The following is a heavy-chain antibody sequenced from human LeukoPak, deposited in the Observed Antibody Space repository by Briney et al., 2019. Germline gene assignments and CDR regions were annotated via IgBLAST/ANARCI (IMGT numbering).Heavy chain of an antibody. J-gene: IGHJ4*02. CDR3: AKGGWSDRFDF. Sequence: GGPLRLSCGASGFTFSDYAMTWVRQAPGKGLAWVSTITYGGGRTYYADSVKGRYTISRDNSKNILYLQMNSLRGDDTGDYYCAKGGWSDRFDFWGQGTRVTVSS. CDR1: GFTFSDYA. V-gene: IGHV3-23*01. CDR2: ITYGGGRT. D-gene: IGHD3-3*01.